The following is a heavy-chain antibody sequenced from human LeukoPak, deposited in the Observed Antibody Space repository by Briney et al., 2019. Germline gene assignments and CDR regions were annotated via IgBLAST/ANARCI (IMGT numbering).Heavy chain of an antibody. CDR2: IYHSGST. CDR1: GGSISSGGYY. J-gene: IGHJ5*02. D-gene: IGHD4-17*01. V-gene: IGHV4-30-2*01. Sequence: SQTLSLTCTVSGGSISSGGYYWRWIRQPPGKGLEWIGYIYHSGSTYYNPSLKSRVTISVDRSKNQFSLKLSSVTAADTAVYYCARDTAVSRVGFDPWGQGTLVTVSS. CDR3: ARDTAVSRVGFDP.